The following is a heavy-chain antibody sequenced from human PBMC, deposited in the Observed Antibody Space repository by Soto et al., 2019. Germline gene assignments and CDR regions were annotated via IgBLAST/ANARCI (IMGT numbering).Heavy chain of an antibody. CDR2: IKDGGST. D-gene: IGHD2-15*01. CDR1: GGSFTGYY. J-gene: IGHJ4*02. Sequence: QVQLQQWGAGLLKPSETLSLTCAVDGGSFTGYYWSWVRQPPGKGLAWIGEIKDGGSTNYSPSLRSGVTISADPCKKQFSLKVTAVTAADTAVYYCARGQEGVVATHWDQGTLVTVSS. CDR3: ARGQEGVVATH. V-gene: IGHV4-34*01.